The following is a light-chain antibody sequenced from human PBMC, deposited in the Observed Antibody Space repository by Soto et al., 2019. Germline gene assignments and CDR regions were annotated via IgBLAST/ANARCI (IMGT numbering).Light chain of an antibody. CDR2: KAS. CDR3: QHYNSYSEA. V-gene: IGKV1-5*03. CDR1: QTISSW. Sequence: IQMTQSPSTLSGSVGDRFTITCRASQTISSWLAWYQQKPGKAPKLLIYKASTLKSGVPSRFSGSGSGTEFTLTISSLQPDDFATYYCQHYNSYSEAFGQGTKWIS. J-gene: IGKJ1*01.